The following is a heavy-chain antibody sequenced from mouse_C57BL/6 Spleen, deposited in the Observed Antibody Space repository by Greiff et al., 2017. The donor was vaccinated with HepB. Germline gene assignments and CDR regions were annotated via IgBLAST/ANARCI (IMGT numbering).Heavy chain of an antibody. CDR2: INPSSGYT. Sequence: VQLQQSGAELARPGASVKMSCKASGYTFTSYTMHWVKQRPGQGLEWIGYINPSSGYTKYNQKFKDKATLTADKSSSTAYMQLSSLTSEDSAVYYGARGGIYYDYEDYAMDYWGQGTSVTVSS. CDR3: ARGGIYYDYEDYAMDY. D-gene: IGHD2-4*01. V-gene: IGHV1-4*01. CDR1: GYTFTSYT. J-gene: IGHJ4*01.